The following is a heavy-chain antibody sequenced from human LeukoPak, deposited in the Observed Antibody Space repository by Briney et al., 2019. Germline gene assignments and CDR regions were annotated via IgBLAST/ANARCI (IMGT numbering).Heavy chain of an antibody. CDR3: AIDYYDSSGYSPYYFDY. CDR2: IIPIFGTA. Sequence: ASVKVSCKASGGTFSSYAISWVRQAPGQGLEWMGGIIPIFGTANYAQKFQGRVTITADGSTSTAYMELSSLRSEDTAVYYCAIDYYDSSGYSPYYFDYWGQGTLVTVSS. D-gene: IGHD3-22*01. CDR1: GGTFSSYA. J-gene: IGHJ4*02. V-gene: IGHV1-69*01.